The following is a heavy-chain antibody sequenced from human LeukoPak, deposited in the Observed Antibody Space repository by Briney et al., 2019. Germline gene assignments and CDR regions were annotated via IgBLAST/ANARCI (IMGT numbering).Heavy chain of an antibody. Sequence: GGSLRLSCAASVFTLISYAMSCVPQSPGKGLEWVSAISGSGGSTYYADSVKGRFTIYRDNSKNTLYLQMNRLSGADMAVYYCATSYPSGAFDIWGQGTMVTVSS. J-gene: IGHJ3*02. D-gene: IGHD1-26*01. V-gene: IGHV3-23*01. CDR1: VFTLISYA. CDR2: ISGSGGST. CDR3: ATSYPSGAFDI.